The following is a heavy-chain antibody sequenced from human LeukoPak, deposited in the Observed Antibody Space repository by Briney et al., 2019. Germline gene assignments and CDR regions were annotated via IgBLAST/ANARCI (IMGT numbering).Heavy chain of an antibody. J-gene: IGHJ4*02. CDR1: GFTFSSYS. CDR2: ISSSSSTI. V-gene: IGHV3-48*04. CDR3: ARQQLQLWYD. D-gene: IGHD5-18*01. Sequence: GGSLRLSCAASGFTFSSYSMNWVRQAPGKGLEWVSHISSSSSTIYYAESVKGRFTISRDNAKNSLYLQMNSLRAEDTAVYYCARQQLQLWYDWGQGTLVTVSS.